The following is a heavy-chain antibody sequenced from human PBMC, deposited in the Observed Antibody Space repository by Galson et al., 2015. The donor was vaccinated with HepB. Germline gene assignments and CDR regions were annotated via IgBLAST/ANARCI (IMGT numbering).Heavy chain of an antibody. CDR3: AKEGLTTDYYYYGMDV. CDR1: GFTFSSYG. D-gene: IGHD4-11*01. CDR2: ISYDGSNK. J-gene: IGHJ6*02. V-gene: IGHV3-30*18. Sequence: SLRLSCAASGFTFSSYGMHWVRQAPGKGLEWVAVISYDGSNKYYADSVKGRFTISRDNSKNTLYLQMNSLRAEDTAVYYCAKEGLTTDYYYYGMDVWGQGTTVTVSS.